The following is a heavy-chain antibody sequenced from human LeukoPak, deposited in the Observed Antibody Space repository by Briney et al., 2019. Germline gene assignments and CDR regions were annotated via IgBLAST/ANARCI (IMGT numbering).Heavy chain of an antibody. Sequence: PSETLSLTCTVSGGSISSTSYYWGWIRQPPGKGLEWIASIYYSGSTYYNPSLKSRVTISVDTSKNQFSLKLSSVTAEDTAVYYCARGGILTGYPSSGKTYYYYYMDVWGKGTTVTISS. J-gene: IGHJ6*03. V-gene: IGHV4-39*07. CDR2: IYYSGST. D-gene: IGHD3-9*01. CDR1: GGSISSTSYY. CDR3: ARGGILTGYPSSGKTYYYYYMDV.